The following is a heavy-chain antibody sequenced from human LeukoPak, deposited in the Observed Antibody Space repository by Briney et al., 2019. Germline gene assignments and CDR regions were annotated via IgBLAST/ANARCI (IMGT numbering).Heavy chain of an antibody. D-gene: IGHD6-13*01. CDR3: ARDLPVAAVADY. CDR2: ISSSSSYI. J-gene: IGHJ4*02. V-gene: IGHV3-21*01. CDR1: GFTFSSYS. Sequence: KSGGSLRLSCAASGFTFSSYSMTWVRQAPGKGLEWVSSISSSSSYIYYADSVKGRFTISRDNAKNSLYLQMNSLRAEDTAVYYCARDLPVAAVADYWGQGTLVTVSS.